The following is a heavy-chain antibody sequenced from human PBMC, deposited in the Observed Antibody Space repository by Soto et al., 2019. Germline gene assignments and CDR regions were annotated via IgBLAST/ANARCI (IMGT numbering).Heavy chain of an antibody. CDR1: GYTFTSYD. CDR2: MNPNSGNT. D-gene: IGHD2-8*01. V-gene: IGHV1-8*01. CDR3: ARANLGYCTNGVCPDDY. J-gene: IGHJ4*02. Sequence: QVQLVQSGAEVKKPGASVKVSCKASGYTFTSYDINWVRQATGQGLEWMGWMNPNSGNTGYAQKFQGRVTMTRNTSISTAYMELSRLRSEDTAVYYCARANLGYCTNGVCPDDYWGQGTLVTVSS.